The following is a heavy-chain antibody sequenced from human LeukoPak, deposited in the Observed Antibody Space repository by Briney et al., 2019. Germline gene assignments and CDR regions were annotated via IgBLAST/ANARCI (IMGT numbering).Heavy chain of an antibody. CDR3: AGGLVSAEGNWFDP. CDR1: GGSISSGGYS. V-gene: IGHV4-30-2*01. D-gene: IGHD2-2*01. J-gene: IGHJ5*02. CDR2: IYHSGST. Sequence: SQTLSLTCAVSGGSISSGGYSWSWIRQPPGKGLEWIGYIYHSGSTYYNPSLKSRVTMSVDASKSQFSLKLTSVTAADTAVYYCAGGLVSAEGNWFDPWGQGTLVTVSS.